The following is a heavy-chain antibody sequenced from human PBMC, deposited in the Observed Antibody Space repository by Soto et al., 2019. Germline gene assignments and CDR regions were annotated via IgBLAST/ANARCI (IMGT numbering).Heavy chain of an antibody. CDR3: ARGRRGDGYTRKAHSGSYYGWVRGFWFDP. J-gene: IGHJ5*02. Sequence: QVQLQQWGAGLLKPSETLSLTCAVYGGSFSGYYWSWIRQPPGKGLEWIGEINHSGSTNYNPSLKSRVTISGDTSKNQFSLKLSSVTAADTAVYYCARGRRGDGYTRKAHSGSYYGWVRGFWFDPWGQGTLVTVSS. V-gene: IGHV4-34*01. CDR2: INHSGST. CDR1: GGSFSGYY. D-gene: IGHD1-26*01.